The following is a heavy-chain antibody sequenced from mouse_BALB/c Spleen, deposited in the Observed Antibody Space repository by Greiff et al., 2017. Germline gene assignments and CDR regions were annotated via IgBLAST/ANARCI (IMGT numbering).Heavy chain of an antibody. CDR3: ARSGDGYYYWYFDV. V-gene: IGHV1-14*01. CDR2: INPYNDGT. J-gene: IGHJ1*01. CDR1: GYTFTSYV. D-gene: IGHD2-3*01. Sequence: VQLQQSGPELVKPGASVKMSCKASGYTFTSYVMHWVQQKPGQGLEWIGYINPYNDGTKYNEKFKGKATLTSDKSSSTAYMELSSLTSEDSAVYYCARSGDGYYYWYFDVWGAGTTVTVSS.